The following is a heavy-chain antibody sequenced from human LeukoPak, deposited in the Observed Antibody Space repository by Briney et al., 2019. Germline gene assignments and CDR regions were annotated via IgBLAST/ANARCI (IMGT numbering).Heavy chain of an antibody. Sequence: PSQTLSLTCTVSGGSISSGSYYWSWFRQPAGKGLEWIGRIYTSGSTNYNPSLKSRVTISVDTSKNQFSLKLGSVTAADTAVYYCARTRGGYNKAFDYWGQGTLVTVSS. D-gene: IGHD5-24*01. V-gene: IGHV4-61*02. CDR1: GGSISSGSYY. J-gene: IGHJ4*02. CDR3: ARTRGGYNKAFDY. CDR2: IYTSGST.